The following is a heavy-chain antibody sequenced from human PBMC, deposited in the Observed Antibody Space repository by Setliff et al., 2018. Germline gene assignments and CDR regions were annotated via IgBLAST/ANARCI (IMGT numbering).Heavy chain of an antibody. V-gene: IGHV3-11*01. Sequence: GGSLRLSCAASGFIFSDCYMSWIRQTPEKGLEWVSYISSSGRTIYYADSVKGRFTISRDNAKNSLYLQMNSLRGEDTAVYYCAGGRGWRFDDWGQGTLVTVSS. J-gene: IGHJ4*02. CDR3: AGGRGWRFDD. CDR1: GFIFSDCY. D-gene: IGHD6-19*01. CDR2: ISSSGRTI.